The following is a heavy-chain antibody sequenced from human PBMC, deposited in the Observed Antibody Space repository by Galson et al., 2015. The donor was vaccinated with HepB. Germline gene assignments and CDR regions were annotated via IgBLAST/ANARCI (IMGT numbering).Heavy chain of an antibody. CDR3: ARLTLPLDLGQQPVLWFNP. V-gene: IGHV5-51*01. J-gene: IGHJ5*02. D-gene: IGHD6-13*01. CDR1: GYSFTSYW. CDR2: IYPGDSDT. Sequence: QSGAEVKKPGESLKISCKGSGYSFTSYWIGWVRQMPGKGLEWMGIIYPGDSDTRYSPSFQGQVTISADKSISTAYLQWSSLKASDTAMYYCARLTLPLDLGQQPVLWFNPWGQGTLVTVSS.